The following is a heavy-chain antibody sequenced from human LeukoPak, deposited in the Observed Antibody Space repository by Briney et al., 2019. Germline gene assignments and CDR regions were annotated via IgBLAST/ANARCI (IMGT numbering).Heavy chain of an antibody. J-gene: IGHJ4*02. V-gene: IGHV6-1*01. CDR3: ARDSSAAAIPFDY. CDR2: TYYRSRWYN. CDR1: GDSVSSNRAA. Sequence: SQTLSLTCAISGDSVSSNRAAWNWIRQSPSRGLEWLGRTYYRSRWYNDYAVSVKSRITINTDTSKNQFSLQVNSVTPEDTAVYYCARDSSAAAIPFDYWGRGTLVTVSS. D-gene: IGHD2-2*01.